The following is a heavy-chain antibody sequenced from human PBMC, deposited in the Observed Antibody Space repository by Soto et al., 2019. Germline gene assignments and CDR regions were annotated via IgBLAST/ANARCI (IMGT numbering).Heavy chain of an antibody. V-gene: IGHV4-30-2*05. CDR3: ARAGGMDV. CDR2: IYHSGST. CDR1: GGSISSGGYS. Sequence: SETLSLTCAVSGGSISSGGYSWSWIRQPPGKGLEWIGYIYHSGSTYYNPSLKSRVTISVDTSKNQFSLKLSSVTAADTAVYYCARAGGMDVWGQGTTVTVSS. J-gene: IGHJ6*02.